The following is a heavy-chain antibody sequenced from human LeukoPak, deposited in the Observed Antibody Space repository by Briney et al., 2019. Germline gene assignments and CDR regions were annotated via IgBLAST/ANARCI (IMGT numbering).Heavy chain of an antibody. J-gene: IGHJ4*02. Sequence: GESLKISCKGSVYSFTSYWIGWVRQMPGKGLEWMGIIYPGDSDTRYSPSFQGQVTISADKSISTAYLQWSSLKASDTAMYYCARRVTMVRGVYYFDYWGQGTLVTVSS. CDR3: ARRVTMVRGVYYFDY. CDR1: VYSFTSYW. D-gene: IGHD3-10*01. CDR2: IYPGDSDT. V-gene: IGHV5-51*01.